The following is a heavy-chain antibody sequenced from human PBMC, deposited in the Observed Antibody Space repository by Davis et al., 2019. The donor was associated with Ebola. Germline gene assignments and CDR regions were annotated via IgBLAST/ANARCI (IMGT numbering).Heavy chain of an antibody. CDR2: IYSRGST. D-gene: IGHD3-9*01. CDR3: ARSHSDWLLPFDY. CDR1: GGSFSGYY. Sequence: SETLSLTCAVYGGSFSGYYWSWIRQPPGKGLEWIGYIYSRGSTNYNPSLKSRVTISEDTSKNQFSLRLSSVTAADTAIYYCARSHSDWLLPFDYWGQGTLATVSS. J-gene: IGHJ4*02. V-gene: IGHV4-59*01.